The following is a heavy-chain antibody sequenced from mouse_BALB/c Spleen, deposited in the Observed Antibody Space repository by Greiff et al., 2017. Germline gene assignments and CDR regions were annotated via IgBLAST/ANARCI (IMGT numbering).Heavy chain of an antibody. D-gene: IGHD2-4*01. CDR3: AREGLRRAWFAY. Sequence: VQLQESGPGLVAPSQSLSITCTVSGFSLTSYGVHWVRQPPGKGLEWLGVIWAGGSTNYNSALMSRLSISKDNSKSQVFLKMNSLQTDDTAMYYCAREGLRRAWFAYWGQGTLVTVSA. V-gene: IGHV2-9*02. J-gene: IGHJ3*01. CDR1: GFSLTSYG. CDR2: IWAGGST.